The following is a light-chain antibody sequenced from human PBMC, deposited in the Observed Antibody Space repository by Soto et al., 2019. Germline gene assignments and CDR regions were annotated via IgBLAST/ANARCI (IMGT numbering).Light chain of an antibody. Sequence: ETVLTPSPATLSLSPGESATLSCRASQSVSTYLAWYQQKPGQAPRLLIYGASTRATGIPARFSGSGSGTEFTLTISSLQSEDFAVYYCQQYNNWPLTFGGGTKVDIK. CDR2: GAS. V-gene: IGKV3-15*01. J-gene: IGKJ4*01. CDR3: QQYNNWPLT. CDR1: QSVSTY.